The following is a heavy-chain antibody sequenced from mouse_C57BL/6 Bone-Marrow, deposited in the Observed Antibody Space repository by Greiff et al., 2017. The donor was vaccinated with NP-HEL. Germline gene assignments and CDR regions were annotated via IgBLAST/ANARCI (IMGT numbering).Heavy chain of an antibody. J-gene: IGHJ3*01. Sequence: QVQLQQPGAELVKPGASVKLSCKASGYTFTSYWMQWVKQRPGQGLEWIGEIDPSDSYTNYNQKFKGKATLTVDTSSSTAYMQLSSLTSEDSAVCYCARLDGYPGFAYWGQGTLVTVSA. D-gene: IGHD2-3*01. CDR1: GYTFTSYW. CDR2: IDPSDSYT. CDR3: ARLDGYPGFAY. V-gene: IGHV1-50*01.